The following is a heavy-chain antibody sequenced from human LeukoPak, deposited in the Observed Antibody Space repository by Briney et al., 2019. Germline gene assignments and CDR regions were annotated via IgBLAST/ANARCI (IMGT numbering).Heavy chain of an antibody. Sequence: GGSLRLSCAASGFTFSSYAMSWVRQAPWKGLEWVSAISGSGGSTYYADSVKGRFTISRDNSKNTLYLQMNSLRAEDTAVYYCAKGWRCSGGSCYSPAFDIWGQGTMVTVSS. CDR2: ISGSGGST. V-gene: IGHV3-23*01. J-gene: IGHJ3*02. D-gene: IGHD2-15*01. CDR1: GFTFSSYA. CDR3: AKGWRCSGGSCYSPAFDI.